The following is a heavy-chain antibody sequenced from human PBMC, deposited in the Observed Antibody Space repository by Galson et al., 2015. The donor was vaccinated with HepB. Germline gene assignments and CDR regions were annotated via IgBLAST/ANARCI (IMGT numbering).Heavy chain of an antibody. D-gene: IGHD3-10*01. CDR3: ARTRTYYYGSGTWAIDRIDN. J-gene: IGHJ4*02. CDR2: IFSNDEK. V-gene: IGHV2-26*01. CDR1: GFSLDNDRMG. Sequence: PALVKPTQTLTLTCTVSGFSLDNDRMGVSWIRQPPGKALEWLGHIFSNDEKSYSTSLRSRLSISKDTSKSQVVLTMTNMDPVDTATYYCARTRTYYYGSGTWAIDRIDNWGQGTLVTVSS.